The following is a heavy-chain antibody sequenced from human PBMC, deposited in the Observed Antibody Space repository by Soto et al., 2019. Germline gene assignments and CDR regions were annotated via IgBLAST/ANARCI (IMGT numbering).Heavy chain of an antibody. J-gene: IGHJ4*02. CDR2: IYYSGST. Sequence: QVQLQESGPGLVKPSETLSLNCTVSGGPISSYYWSWIRQSPGKGLEWIGYIYYSGSTNYNPSIKSRVTISVDTSKNQFSLELSSVTAADTAVYYCARGSSGWRPRLDYWGQGTLVTVSS. CDR1: GGPISSYY. V-gene: IGHV4-59*01. D-gene: IGHD6-19*01. CDR3: ARGSSGWRPRLDY.